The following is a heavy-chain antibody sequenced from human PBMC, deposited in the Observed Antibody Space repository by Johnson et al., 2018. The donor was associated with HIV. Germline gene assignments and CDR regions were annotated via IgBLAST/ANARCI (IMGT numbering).Heavy chain of an antibody. CDR2: ISYDGSNK. Sequence: QEQLVESGGGLVKPGGSLRLSCAASGFTFSDSYMSWIRQAPGKGLEWVAVISYDGSNKYYADAVKGRFTISRDNSKTKLYLQMNSLRAGDTAVYYCASTSSGWFYAFDVWGQGTMVTVSS. CDR1: GFTFSDSY. CDR3: ASTSSGWFYAFDV. V-gene: IGHV3-30*03. D-gene: IGHD6-19*01. J-gene: IGHJ3*01.